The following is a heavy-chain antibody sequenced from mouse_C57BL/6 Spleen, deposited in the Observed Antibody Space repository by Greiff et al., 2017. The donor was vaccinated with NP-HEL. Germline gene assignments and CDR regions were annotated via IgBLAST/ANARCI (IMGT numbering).Heavy chain of an antibody. V-gene: IGHV5-4*01. D-gene: IGHD1-1*01. Sequence: EVQRVESGGGLVKPGGSLKLSCAASGFTFSSYAMSWVRQTPEKRLEWVATISDGGSYTYYPDNVKGRLTISRDNAKNNLYLQMSHLKSEDTAMYYCARENYYGSSPAWYFDVWGTGTTVTVSS. CDR2: ISDGGSYT. CDR3: ARENYYGSSPAWYFDV. J-gene: IGHJ1*03. CDR1: GFTFSSYA.